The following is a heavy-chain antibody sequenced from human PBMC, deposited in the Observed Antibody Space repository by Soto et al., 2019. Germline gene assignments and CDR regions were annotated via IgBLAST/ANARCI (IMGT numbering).Heavy chain of an antibody. J-gene: IGHJ6*02. CDR3: ARCGLDYGMDV. CDR1: GGSISSYY. Sequence: QVLLQESGPGLVKPSETLSLTCTVSGGSISSYYWCWTRQPAGKGLEWIGRFYPSGKTTYNPSLQSRLTMSADTSRNKFSLNLTSVTAADTAVYYCARCGLDYGMDVWGQGTTVIVSS. V-gene: IGHV4-4*07. CDR2: FYPSGKT. D-gene: IGHD3-16*01.